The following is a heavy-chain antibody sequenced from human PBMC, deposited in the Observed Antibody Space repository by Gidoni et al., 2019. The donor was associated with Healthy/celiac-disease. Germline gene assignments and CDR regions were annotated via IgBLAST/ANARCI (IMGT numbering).Heavy chain of an antibody. CDR2: IKSKTDGGTT. CDR1: SNAW. J-gene: IGHJ6*02. Sequence: SNAWMSWVRQAPGKGLEWVGRIKSKTDGGTTDYAAPVKGRFTISRDDSKNTLYLQMNSLKTEDTAVYYCTTYPAYSSSWYPPYYYYGMDVWGQGTTVTVSS. D-gene: IGHD6-13*01. V-gene: IGHV3-15*01. CDR3: TTYPAYSSSWYPPYYYYGMDV.